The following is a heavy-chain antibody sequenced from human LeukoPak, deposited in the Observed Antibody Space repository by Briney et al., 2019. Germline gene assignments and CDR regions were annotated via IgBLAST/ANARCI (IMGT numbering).Heavy chain of an antibody. CDR2: IYYSGST. D-gene: IGHD6-19*01. CDR1: GGSMSPYH. CDR3: ARAVSGRFDY. Sequence: SETLSLTCTVSGGSMSPYHWGWIRQPPGKGLEWTGYIYYSGSTNYNPSLNSRVTISVDTSKNQFSLRLSSVTAANTAIYYCARAVSGRFDYWGQGTLVTVSS. J-gene: IGHJ4*02. V-gene: IGHV4-59*08.